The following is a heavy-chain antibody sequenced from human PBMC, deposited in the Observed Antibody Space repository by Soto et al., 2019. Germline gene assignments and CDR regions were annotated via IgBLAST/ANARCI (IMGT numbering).Heavy chain of an antibody. D-gene: IGHD1-7*01. CDR2: IYNSEST. Sequence: SETLSLTCNVSGGSISSGGYYWSWIRQHPGKGLEWIGYIYNSESTYYNPSLKSRLTISVDTSKNHFSLNLISVTAADTAVYYCARGVDWNFQLAVPNSFDPWGQGTLVTVSS. J-gene: IGHJ5*02. V-gene: IGHV4-31*03. CDR3: ARGVDWNFQLAVPNSFDP. CDR1: GGSISSGGYY.